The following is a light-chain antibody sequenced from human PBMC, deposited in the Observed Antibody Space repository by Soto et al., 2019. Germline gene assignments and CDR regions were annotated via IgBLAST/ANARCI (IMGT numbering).Light chain of an antibody. CDR3: QQYTTSPFT. Sequence: EIVLTQSPATLSLSPGERATLSCRASQSVSSYLAWYQQKPGQAPRLLIYDASNRATGIPARFSGSGSGTDFTLTISSLEPEDFAVYYCQQYTTSPFTFGPGPKVDIK. J-gene: IGKJ3*01. CDR2: DAS. V-gene: IGKV3-11*01. CDR1: QSVSSY.